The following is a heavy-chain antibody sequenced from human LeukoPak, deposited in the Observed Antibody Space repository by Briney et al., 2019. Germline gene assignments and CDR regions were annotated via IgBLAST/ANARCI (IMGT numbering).Heavy chain of an antibody. Sequence: ASVKVSCKASGYTFTSYGISWVRQAPGQGLEWMGWISAYNGNTNYAQKLQGRVTMTTDTSTSTAYMELRSLRSDDTAVYYCARDQVYCSSTSRYAEIDYWGQGTLVTVSS. D-gene: IGHD2-2*01. CDR3: ARDQVYCSSTSRYAEIDY. CDR2: ISAYNGNT. V-gene: IGHV1-18*01. J-gene: IGHJ4*02. CDR1: GYTFTSYG.